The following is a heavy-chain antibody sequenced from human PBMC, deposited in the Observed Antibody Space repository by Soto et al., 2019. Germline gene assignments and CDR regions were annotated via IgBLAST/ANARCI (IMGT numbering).Heavy chain of an antibody. V-gene: IGHV4-30-4*01. CDR2: IYYSGST. CDR3: ARGRHYDFWKYFDY. CDR1: GGSISSGDYY. Sequence: PSETLSLTCTVSGGSISSGDYYWSWIRQPPGKGLEWIGYIYYSGSTYYNPSLKSRVTISVDTSKNQFSLKLSSVTAADTAVYYCARGRHYDFWKYFDYWGQGTLVTVSS. J-gene: IGHJ4*02. D-gene: IGHD3-3*01.